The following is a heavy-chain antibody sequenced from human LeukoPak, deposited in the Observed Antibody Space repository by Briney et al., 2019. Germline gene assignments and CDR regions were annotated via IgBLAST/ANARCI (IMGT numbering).Heavy chain of an antibody. D-gene: IGHD2-21*01. V-gene: IGHV3-23*01. J-gene: IGHJ3*01. Sequence: GGSLRLSCPASGFTFSSYAMSWLRQAPGTGLEWVSAISGSGGSTYYAASVKGRFTISRDNSKNPLYLQMNSWRAEDTALYYCAKDRRFPDDVLDLWGQGTLVTVSS. CDR1: GFTFSSYA. CDR3: AKDRRFPDDVLDL. CDR2: ISGSGGST.